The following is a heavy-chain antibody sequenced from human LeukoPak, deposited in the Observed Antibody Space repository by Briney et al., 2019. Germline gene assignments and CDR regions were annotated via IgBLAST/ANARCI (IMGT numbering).Heavy chain of an antibody. D-gene: IGHD3-22*01. V-gene: IGHV3-72*01. J-gene: IGHJ4*02. Sequence: TGGSLRPSCAASGFSLSDHYMDWVRQAPGKGLEGIGLIRNKAVSYTAEYAACVKGRFPISRDDTKTSLYLQMHRLTTEDTAVYYCARDSSGSPDDCWGPGTLVTVSS. CDR3: ARDSSGSPDDC. CDR2: IRNKAVSYTA. CDR1: GFSLSDHY.